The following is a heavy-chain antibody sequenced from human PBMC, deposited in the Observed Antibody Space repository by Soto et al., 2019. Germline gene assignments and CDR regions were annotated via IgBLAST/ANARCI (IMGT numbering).Heavy chain of an antibody. CDR2: ISGSGGST. V-gene: IGHV3-23*01. CDR1: GFTFSSYA. Sequence: GGSLRLSCAASGFTFSSYAMSWVRQAPGKGLEWVSAISGSGGSTYYADSVKGRFTISRDNSKNTLYLQMNSLRAEDTAVYYCARSIAALYYYYGMDVWGQGTTVTVSS. CDR3: ARSIAALYYYYGMDV. D-gene: IGHD6-6*01. J-gene: IGHJ6*02.